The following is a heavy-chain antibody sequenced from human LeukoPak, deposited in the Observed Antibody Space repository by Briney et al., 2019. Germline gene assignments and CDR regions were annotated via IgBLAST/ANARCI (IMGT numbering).Heavy chain of an antibody. Sequence: PSETLSLTCAVYSGSFSGYYWSWIRQPPGKGLEWIGEINHSGSTNYNPSLKSRVTISVDTSKNQFSLKLSSVTAADTAVYYCARDFYYDSSGYNWGQGTLVTVSS. CDR1: SGSFSGYY. J-gene: IGHJ4*02. CDR2: INHSGST. CDR3: ARDFYYDSSGYN. V-gene: IGHV4-34*01. D-gene: IGHD3-22*01.